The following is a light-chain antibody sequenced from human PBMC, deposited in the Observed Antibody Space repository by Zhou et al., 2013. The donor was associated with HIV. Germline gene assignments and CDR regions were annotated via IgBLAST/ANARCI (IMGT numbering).Light chain of an antibody. V-gene: IGKV3-15*01. CDR2: GAS. CDR1: QSVSTN. J-gene: IGKJ4*01. CDR3: QQYNEWPPLT. Sequence: EIVMTQSPATLSVSPGERATLSCRASQSVSTNLAWYQQKPGQAPRLLIYGASTRATGIPARFSGSGSGTDFTLTISSLQSEDFAVYHCQQYNEWPPLTFGGGTQVEIK.